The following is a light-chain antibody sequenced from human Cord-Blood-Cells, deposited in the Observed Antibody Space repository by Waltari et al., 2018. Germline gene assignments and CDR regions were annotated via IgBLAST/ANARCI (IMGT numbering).Light chain of an antibody. Sequence: EIVLTQSPATLSLSPGERATLSCRASQSVSSYLAWYQQKPGQAPSLLIYDASNRATGSPARFSGSGSGTDFTLTISSLEPEDFAVYYCQQRSNWPPMYTFGQGTKLEIK. J-gene: IGKJ2*01. CDR1: QSVSSY. CDR2: DAS. CDR3: QQRSNWPPMYT. V-gene: IGKV3-11*01.